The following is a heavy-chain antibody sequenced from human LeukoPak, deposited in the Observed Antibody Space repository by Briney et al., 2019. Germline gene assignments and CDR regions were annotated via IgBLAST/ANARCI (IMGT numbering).Heavy chain of an antibody. CDR3: AKDDLGAQTGTDAFDI. Sequence: GGSLRLSCAASGFTFSSYAMSWVRQAPGKGLEWASAISGSGGSTYYADSVKGRFTISRDNSKNTLYLQMNSLRAEDTAVYYCAKDDLGAQTGTDAFDIWGQGTMVTVSS. D-gene: IGHD1-26*01. CDR1: GFTFSSYA. J-gene: IGHJ3*02. CDR2: ISGSGGST. V-gene: IGHV3-23*01.